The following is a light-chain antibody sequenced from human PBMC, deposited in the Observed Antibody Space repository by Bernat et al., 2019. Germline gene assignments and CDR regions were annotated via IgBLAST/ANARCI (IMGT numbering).Light chain of an antibody. Sequence: VVLTQSPGTLSLSPGERATLSCRTSQRVDSSYLAWYLQKPGQSPRLLIYGASKRATGIPDRFSGSGSVTDFTLTISRLDPEDFEVYYCQHYSGSPLITFGQGTRLEIK. CDR3: QHYSGSPLIT. V-gene: IGKV3-20*01. CDR1: QRVDSSY. J-gene: IGKJ5*01. CDR2: GAS.